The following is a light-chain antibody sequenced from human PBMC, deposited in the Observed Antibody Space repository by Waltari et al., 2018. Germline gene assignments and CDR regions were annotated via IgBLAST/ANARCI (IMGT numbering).Light chain of an antibody. CDR2: DGS. Sequence: IRMTQSPSSLSASTGDRVTITCRASQSVSSWLAWYQQKPGKAPKLLIYDGSTLASGVPSRFSGSGSGTQFTLTISSLQPEDFATYFCQEYSTFSWTFGQGTKVEI. V-gene: IGKV1-5*01. CDR1: QSVSSW. CDR3: QEYSTFSWT. J-gene: IGKJ1*01.